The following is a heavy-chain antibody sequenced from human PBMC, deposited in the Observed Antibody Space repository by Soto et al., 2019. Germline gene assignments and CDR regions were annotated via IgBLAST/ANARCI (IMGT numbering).Heavy chain of an antibody. J-gene: IGHJ6*02. V-gene: IGHV1-69*12. D-gene: IGHD2-15*01. CDR3: AASRVVAAGNVYSYAMDA. CDR1: GGTFSSYS. CDR2: IIPMFATT. Sequence: QVQLVQSGAEVKKPGSSVKVSCKASGGTFSSYSMSWVRQAPGQGLEWMGGIIPMFATTNYAQQFQGRVTSHAGXXAXTXXMELSRLRSEDTAVYYCAASRVVAAGNVYSYAMDAWGHGATVPVSS.